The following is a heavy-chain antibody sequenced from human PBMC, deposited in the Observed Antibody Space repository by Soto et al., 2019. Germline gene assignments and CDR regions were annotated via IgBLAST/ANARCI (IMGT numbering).Heavy chain of an antibody. Sequence: VQLVECGGGVVQPGGSLRLSCAASGFTFSNNAMDWVRQAPGKGLEWVAVISYDGSNKYIAESVKGRFTISRDNSKNTLFLQMNSLRAEDTAVYYCARGTTTSAFSAMDVWGQGTTVTVSS. J-gene: IGHJ6*02. CDR1: GFTFSNNA. CDR3: ARGTTTSAFSAMDV. D-gene: IGHD1-1*01. V-gene: IGHV3-30-3*01. CDR2: ISYDGSNK.